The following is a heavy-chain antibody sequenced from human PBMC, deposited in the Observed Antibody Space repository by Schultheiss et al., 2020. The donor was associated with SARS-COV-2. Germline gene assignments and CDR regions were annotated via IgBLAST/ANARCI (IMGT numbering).Heavy chain of an antibody. J-gene: IGHJ6*02. V-gene: IGHV4-59*12. CDR2: IYYSGST. CDR3: ARLYSNYAYYYYGMDV. CDR1: GGSISSYY. Sequence: GSLRLSCTVSGGSISSYYWSWIRQPPGKGLEWIGSIYYSGSTNYNPSLKSRVTISVDTSKNQFSLKLSSVTAADTAVYYCARLYSNYAYYYYGMDVWGQGTTVTVSS. D-gene: IGHD4-11*01.